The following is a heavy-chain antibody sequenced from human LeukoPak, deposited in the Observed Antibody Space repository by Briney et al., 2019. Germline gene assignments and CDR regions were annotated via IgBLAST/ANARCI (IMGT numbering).Heavy chain of an antibody. D-gene: IGHD6-13*01. CDR3: ARYMAAAGTFDY. J-gene: IGHJ4*02. Sequence: ASVKVSCKASGYTFTAYYMHWVRQAPGQGLEWMGWINPISGATYYEQTFQGRVTMTRDTSISTAYMEVTRLRADDSAMYYCARYMAAAGTFDYWGQGTLVTVSS. CDR1: GYTFTAYY. V-gene: IGHV1-2*02. CDR2: INPISGAT.